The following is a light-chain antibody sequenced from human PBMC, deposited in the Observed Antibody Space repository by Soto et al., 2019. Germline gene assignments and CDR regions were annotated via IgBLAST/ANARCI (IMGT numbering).Light chain of an antibody. Sequence: SLRSPPASLYGSPGQAVTISCTGTISDVGGYKYVSWYQHHPGEAPKLIIYEVSNRPSGVSNRFYGSKSGNTASLTISGLQAEDESHYYCSSKSSGSTPMLFGGGTELTV. CDR2: EVS. CDR3: SSKSSGSTPML. V-gene: IGLV2-14*01. J-gene: IGLJ2*01. CDR1: ISDVGGYKY.